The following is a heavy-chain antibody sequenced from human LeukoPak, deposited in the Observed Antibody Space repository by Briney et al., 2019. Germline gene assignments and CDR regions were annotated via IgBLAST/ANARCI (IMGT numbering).Heavy chain of an antibody. V-gene: IGHV3-53*04. Sequence: GGSLRLSCAASGFTVSSNYMSWVRQALGKGLEWVSVIYSGGSTYYADSVKGRFTISRQNSKNTLDLQMNSLRPEDTAVYYCARDGRYCIITSCYGYYGMDVWGQGTTVTVTS. CDR1: GFTVSSNY. J-gene: IGHJ6*02. D-gene: IGHD2-2*01. CDR3: ARDGRYCIITSCYGYYGMDV. CDR2: IYSGGST.